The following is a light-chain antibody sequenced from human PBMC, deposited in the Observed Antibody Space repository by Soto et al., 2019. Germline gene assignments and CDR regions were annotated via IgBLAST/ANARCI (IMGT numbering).Light chain of an antibody. V-gene: IGLV2-14*01. CDR3: SSYTSSSTLLYV. CDR2: DVS. CDR1: SSDVGGYNY. Sequence: QSALTQPASVSGSPGQSITISCTGTSSDVGGYNYVSWYQQHPGKAPKLMIYDVSNRPSGVSNRFSGSKSGNTASLTFSGLQAEDEADYYCSSYTSSSTLLYVFGTGTQLTVL. J-gene: IGLJ1*01.